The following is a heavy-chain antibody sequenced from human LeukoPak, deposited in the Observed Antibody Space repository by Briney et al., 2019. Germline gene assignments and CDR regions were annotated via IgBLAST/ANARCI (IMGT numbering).Heavy chain of an antibody. D-gene: IGHD4-17*01. CDR2: IYYSGST. Sequence: SETLSLTCTVTGGSISSYYWSWIRQPPGKGLEWIGYIYYSGSTNYNPSLKSRVTISVDTSKNQFSLKLSSVTAADTAVYYCASYGSRGAFDIWGQGTMVTVSS. J-gene: IGHJ3*02. V-gene: IGHV4-59*01. CDR3: ASYGSRGAFDI. CDR1: GGSISSYY.